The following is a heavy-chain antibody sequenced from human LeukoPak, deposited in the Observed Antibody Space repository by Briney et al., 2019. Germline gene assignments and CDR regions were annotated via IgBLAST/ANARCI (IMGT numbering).Heavy chain of an antibody. D-gene: IGHD6-13*01. CDR2: IYYSGST. V-gene: IGHV4-31*03. CDR1: GGSISSGGYY. CDR3: ARTAAAGLIDY. J-gene: IGHJ4*02. Sequence: PSETLSLTCTVSGGSISSGGYYWSWIRQHPGKGLEWIGYIYYSGSTYYNPSLKSRVTISVDTSKNQFSLKLSSVTAADTAVYYCARTAAAGLIDYWGQGTLVTVSS.